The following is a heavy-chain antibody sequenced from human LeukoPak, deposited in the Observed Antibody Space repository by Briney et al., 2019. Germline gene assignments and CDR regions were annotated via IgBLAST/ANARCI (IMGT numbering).Heavy chain of an antibody. J-gene: IGHJ6*03. Sequence: GGSLRLSCAASGFTFSSFDMHWVLQPTGQGLEWVSTIGTASDTYYPGSVEGRFTLSRDNAKNSLYLQMNSLTAGDTAVYYCARGPPRGKYYYMDVWGKGTTVTVSS. CDR1: GFTFSSFD. D-gene: IGHD1-1*01. V-gene: IGHV3-13*01. CDR3: ARGPPRGKYYYMDV. CDR2: IGTASDT.